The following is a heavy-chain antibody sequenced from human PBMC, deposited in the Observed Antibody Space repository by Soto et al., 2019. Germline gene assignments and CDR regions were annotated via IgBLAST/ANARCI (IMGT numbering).Heavy chain of an antibody. CDR3: ASDGCLSIYSAYSWLDP. Sequence: SPTLSLTCAISGDSVSSDRAAWNWIRQSPSRGLEWLGRTYYRSKWYNDYAVSVKSRITISADTSNNQFSLRLNSVTPDDTAVYYCASDGCLSIYSAYSWLDPWRQETLVAVSS. J-gene: IGHJ5*01. CDR1: GDSVSSDRAA. CDR2: TYYRSKWYN. V-gene: IGHV6-1*01. D-gene: IGHD2-21*01.